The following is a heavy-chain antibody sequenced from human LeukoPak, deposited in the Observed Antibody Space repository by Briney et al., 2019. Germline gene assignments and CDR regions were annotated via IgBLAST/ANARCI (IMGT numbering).Heavy chain of an antibody. CDR3: ARDRRNWKVSRGEFDP. CDR2: IWSDGSNI. Sequence: GGSLRLSCAASGFTFSSYGMHWVRQAPGKGLEWVVVIWSDGSNIYYADSVKGRFTISRDNSKNMLYLQMNSLRAEDTAVYYCARDRRNWKVSRGEFDPWGQGTLVTVSS. CDR1: GFTFSSYG. D-gene: IGHD1-1*01. J-gene: IGHJ5*02. V-gene: IGHV3-33*01.